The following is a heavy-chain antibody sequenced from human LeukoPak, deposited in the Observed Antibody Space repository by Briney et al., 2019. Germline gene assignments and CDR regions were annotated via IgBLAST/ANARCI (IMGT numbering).Heavy chain of an antibody. CDR2: INPSGGST. V-gene: IGHV1-46*01. CDR1: GYTFTGYY. J-gene: IGHJ4*02. Sequence: GASVKVSCKASGYTFTGYYMHWVRQAPGQGLEWMGIINPSGGSTSYAQKFQGRVTMTRDMSTSTVYMELSSLRSEDTAVYYCARGREPYYYDSSGDYWGQGTLVTVSS. CDR3: ARGREPYYYDSSGDY. D-gene: IGHD3-22*01.